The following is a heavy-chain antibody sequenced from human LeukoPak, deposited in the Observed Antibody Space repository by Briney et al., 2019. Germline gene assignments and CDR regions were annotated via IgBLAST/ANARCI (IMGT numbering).Heavy chain of an antibody. V-gene: IGHV4-59*01. CDR1: GGSISSYY. J-gene: IGHJ6*03. CDR2: IYYSGST. D-gene: IGHD2-2*01. CDR3: ARDRISTTPTSSYYYYYMDV. Sequence: PSETLSLTCTVSGGSISSYYWSWIRQPPGKGLEWIGYIYYSGSTNYNPSLKSRVAISVDTSKNQFSLKLSSVTAADTAVYYCARDRISTTPTSSYYYYYMDVWGKGTTVTISS.